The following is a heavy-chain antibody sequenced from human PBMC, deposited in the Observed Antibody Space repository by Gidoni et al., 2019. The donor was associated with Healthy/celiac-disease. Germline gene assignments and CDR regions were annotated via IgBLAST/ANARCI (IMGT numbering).Heavy chain of an antibody. D-gene: IGHD6-19*01. V-gene: IGHV4-59*08. CDR2: IDYSGST. CDR3: ARHNFSSGWSNAFDI. Sequence: QVQLQASGPGLVKPSEPLSLTCPVSGGSISSYYWSWIRQPPGKGLEWIGYIDYSGSTNYNPSLKSRVTISVDTSKNQFSLKLSSVTAADTAVYYCARHNFSSGWSNAFDIWGQGTMVTVSS. J-gene: IGHJ3*02. CDR1: GGSISSYY.